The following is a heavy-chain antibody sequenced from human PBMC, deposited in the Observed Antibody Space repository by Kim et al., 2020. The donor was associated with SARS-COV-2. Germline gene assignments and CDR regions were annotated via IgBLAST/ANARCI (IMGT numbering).Heavy chain of an antibody. CDR2: ISWNSGSI. D-gene: IGHD2-15*01. CDR1: GFTFDDYA. J-gene: IGHJ6*02. CDR3: AKDTSPAAYYYYGMDV. Sequence: GGSLRLSCAASGFTFDDYAMHWVRQAPGKGLEWVSGISWNSGSIGYADSVKGRFNISRENAKNSLYLQMNSLRAEDTALYYCAKDTSPAAYYYYGMDVWGQVTTVTVSS. V-gene: IGHV3-9*01.